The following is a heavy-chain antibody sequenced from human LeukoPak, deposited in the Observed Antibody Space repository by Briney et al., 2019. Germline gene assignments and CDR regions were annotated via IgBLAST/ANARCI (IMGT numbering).Heavy chain of an antibody. J-gene: IGHJ5*02. CDR3: ARRPVLSYYDSSRNWFDP. Sequence: GESLKISCKGSGYSFTSYWIGWVRQMPGKGLEWMGIIYPGDSDTRYSPSFQGQVTISADKSISTAYLQWSSLKASDTAMCYCARRPVLSYYDSSRNWFDPWGQGTLVTVSS. V-gene: IGHV5-51*01. CDR2: IYPGDSDT. D-gene: IGHD3-22*01. CDR1: GYSFTSYW.